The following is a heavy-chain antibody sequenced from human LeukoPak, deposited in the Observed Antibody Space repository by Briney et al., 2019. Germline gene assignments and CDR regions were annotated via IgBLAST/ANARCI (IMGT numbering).Heavy chain of an antibody. Sequence: SETLSLTCAVYGGSFSGYYWSWLRQPPGKGLEWLGEINHSGSTNYNPSLKSRVTISVDTSKNQFSLKLSSVTAADTAVYYCARAPKYYYDSSGHYFDYWGQGTLVTVSS. J-gene: IGHJ4*02. V-gene: IGHV4-34*01. CDR1: GGSFSGYY. CDR2: INHSGST. CDR3: ARAPKYYYDSSGHYFDY. D-gene: IGHD3-22*01.